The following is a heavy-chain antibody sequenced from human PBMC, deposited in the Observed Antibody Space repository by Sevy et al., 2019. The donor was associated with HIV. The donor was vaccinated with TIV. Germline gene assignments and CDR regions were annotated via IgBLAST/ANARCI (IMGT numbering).Heavy chain of an antibody. J-gene: IGHJ6*02. D-gene: IGHD3-9*01. Sequence: SETLSLTCTVSGGSISGYCWNWIRQPPGKGLEWIGYMYSSASTDYNPSLRSQVTISVDASKNQFSLKLNSVTAADTAVYYYARQTVIHDILSGCNYYGVDVWGQGTTVTVSS. CDR1: GGSISGYC. CDR3: ARQTVIHDILSGCNYYGVDV. CDR2: MYSSAST. V-gene: IGHV4-59*08.